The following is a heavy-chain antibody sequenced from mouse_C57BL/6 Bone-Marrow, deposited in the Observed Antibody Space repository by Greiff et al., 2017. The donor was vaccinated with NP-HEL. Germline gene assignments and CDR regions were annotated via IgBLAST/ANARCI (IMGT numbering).Heavy chain of an antibody. CDR2: INPNNGGT. D-gene: IGHD1-1*01. Sequence: EVQLQQSGPELVKPGASVKISCKASGYTFTDYYMNWVKQSHGKSLEWIGDINPNNGGTSYNQKFKGKATLTVDKSSSTAYMELRSLTSEDSAVYYCASSSYVWGQGTLVTVSA. V-gene: IGHV1-26*01. J-gene: IGHJ3*01. CDR3: ASSSYV. CDR1: GYTFTDYY.